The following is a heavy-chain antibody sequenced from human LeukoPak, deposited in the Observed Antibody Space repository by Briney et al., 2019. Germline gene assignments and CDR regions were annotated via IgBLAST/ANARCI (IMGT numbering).Heavy chain of an antibody. V-gene: IGHV5-51*01. D-gene: IGHD3-10*01. CDR1: GYAVNMYW. J-gene: IGHJ4*02. CDR2: IYPGDSET. Sequence: GESLRISCKGSGYAVNMYWIAWVRKTPGKGLEWMGIIYPGDSETRYSPSFQGQVTMSADKSIYTAYLQWSSLRSEDTAVYYCARGRVGRSGSFPYWGQGTLVTVSS. CDR3: ARGRVGRSGSFPY.